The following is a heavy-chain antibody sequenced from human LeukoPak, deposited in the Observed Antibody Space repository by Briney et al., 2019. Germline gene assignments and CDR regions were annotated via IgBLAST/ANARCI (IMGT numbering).Heavy chain of an antibody. J-gene: IGHJ4*02. D-gene: IGHD3-10*01. CDR2: IKSKTDGGTT. CDR3: TTRYYYGSGSL. V-gene: IGHV3-15*01. CDR1: GFTFSDYY. Sequence: GGSLRLSCAASGFTFSDYYMDWVRQAPGKGLEWVGRIKSKTDGGTTDYAAPVKGRFTISRDDSKNTLYLQMNSLKTEDTAVYYCTTRYYYGSGSLWGQGTLVTVSS.